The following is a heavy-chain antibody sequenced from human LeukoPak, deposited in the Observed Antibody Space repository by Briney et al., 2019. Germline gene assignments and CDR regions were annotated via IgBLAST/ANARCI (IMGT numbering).Heavy chain of an antibody. J-gene: IGHJ6*03. CDR1: SGPINGNDYY. CDR3: ARTNYYFYYMDV. CDR2: IYNSGST. V-gene: IGHV4-39*01. Sequence: PSETLSLTCTASSGPINGNDYYWSWIRQPPGKRLEWIGSIYNSGSTYYNPSLKSRVTISVDTSKNQFFLRLSSVTAAGTAMYYCARTNYYFYYMDVWGRGTTVTVSS. D-gene: IGHD2-8*01.